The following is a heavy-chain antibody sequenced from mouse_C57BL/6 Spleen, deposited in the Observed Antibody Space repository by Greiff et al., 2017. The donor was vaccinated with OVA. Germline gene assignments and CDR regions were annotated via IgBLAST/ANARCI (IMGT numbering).Heavy chain of an antibody. CDR1: GFSLTSYG. D-gene: IGHD1-1*01. CDR2: ICSGGST. Sequence: QVHVKQSGPGLVQPSQSLSITCTVSGFSLTSYGVHWVRQSPGKGLEWLGVICSGGSTDCNAAFISRLSISKDNSKSHVVFKMNSLQADDTAIYYCATPSWATGVATDYYAMDYWGQGTSVTVSS. J-gene: IGHJ4*01. V-gene: IGHV2-2*01. CDR3: ATPSWATGVATDYYAMDY.